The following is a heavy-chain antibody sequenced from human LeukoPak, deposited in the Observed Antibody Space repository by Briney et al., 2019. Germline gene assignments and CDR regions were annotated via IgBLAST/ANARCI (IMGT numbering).Heavy chain of an antibody. CDR2: IWYDGSNK. V-gene: IGHV3-33*01. J-gene: IGHJ5*02. CDR3: ARNVFSS. CDR1: GFTFSNYG. Sequence: GGSLRLSCAASGFTFSNYGMHWVRQAPGKGLEWVAAIWYDGSNKYYGGSVKGRFTISRDNSKNTLYLQMNSLRAEDTAAYYCARNVFSSWGQGTLVTVSS.